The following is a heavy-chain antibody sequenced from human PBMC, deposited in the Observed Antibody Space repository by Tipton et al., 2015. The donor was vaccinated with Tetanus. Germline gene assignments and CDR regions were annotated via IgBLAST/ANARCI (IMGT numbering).Heavy chain of an antibody. D-gene: IGHD2/OR15-2a*01. V-gene: IGHV4-61*08. Sequence: TLSLTCSVSGGSIRSGDYQWNWIRQPPGKGLEWLAYVSYSGSTNSNYDLKSRITISRDTSKNQFSLKLTSVTAADTAVYYCARGITDGYFRRLDYWGQGTRVAVSP. CDR1: GGSIRSGDYQ. J-gene: IGHJ4*02. CDR3: ARGITDGYFRRLDY. CDR2: VSYSGST.